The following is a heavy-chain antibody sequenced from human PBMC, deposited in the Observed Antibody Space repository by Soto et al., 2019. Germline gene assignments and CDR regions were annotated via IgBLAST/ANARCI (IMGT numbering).Heavy chain of an antibody. Sequence: SETLSLTCTVSGGSISSSSYYWGWIRQPPGKGLEWIGSIYYSGSTYYNPSLKSRATISVDTSKNQFSLKLSSVTAADTAVYYCARHDTDRRDRGYFDYWGQGTLVTVSS. CDR3: ARHDTDRRDRGYFDY. J-gene: IGHJ4*02. CDR1: GGSISSSSYY. V-gene: IGHV4-39*01. D-gene: IGHD1-26*01. CDR2: IYYSGST.